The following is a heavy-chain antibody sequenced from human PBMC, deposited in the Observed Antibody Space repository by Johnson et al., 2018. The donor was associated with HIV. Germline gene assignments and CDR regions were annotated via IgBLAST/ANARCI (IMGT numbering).Heavy chain of an antibody. D-gene: IGHD4-17*01. J-gene: IGHJ3*02. Sequence: QVQLVESGGGVVQPGRSLRLSCAASGFTFSSYGMHWVRQAPGKGLEWVAVIWYDGSNKYYADSVKGRFTISRDNSKNTLYLQMNSLRAEDTAVYYCARDFGDFAHDAFGIWGKGTMVTVSS. CDR1: GFTFSSYG. V-gene: IGHV3-33*01. CDR2: IWYDGSNK. CDR3: ARDFGDFAHDAFGI.